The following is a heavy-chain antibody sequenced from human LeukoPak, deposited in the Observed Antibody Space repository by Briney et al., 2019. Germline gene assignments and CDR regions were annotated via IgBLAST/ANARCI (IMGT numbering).Heavy chain of an antibody. J-gene: IGHJ4*02. D-gene: IGHD3-10*01. CDR2: ISGSGGST. V-gene: IGHV3-23*01. Sequence: GGSLRLSCAASGFTFSSYAMSWVRQAPGKGLEWASAISGSGGSTYYADSVKGRFTISRDNSKNTLYLQMNSLRAEDTAVYYCAKDLGIGYGSGSYAYWGQGTLVTVSS. CDR3: AKDLGIGYGSGSYAY. CDR1: GFTFSSYA.